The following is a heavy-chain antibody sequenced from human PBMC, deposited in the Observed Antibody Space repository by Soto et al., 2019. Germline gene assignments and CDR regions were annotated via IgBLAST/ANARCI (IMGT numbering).Heavy chain of an antibody. V-gene: IGHV1-69*12. D-gene: IGHD2-2*01. CDR3: ADLSLGYCITTSCPPDY. J-gene: IGHJ4*02. CDR2: TIPVFGRV. CDR1: GGSFNTYA. Sequence: QVQLVQSGAEVKKPGSSVKVSCKASGGSFNTYAISWVRQAPGQGLEWVGGTIPVFGRVTYAQRFQGRVTISADASTSTAYMELSRLRPDDTAMNYCADLSLGYCITTSCPPDYWGQGTLVTVSS.